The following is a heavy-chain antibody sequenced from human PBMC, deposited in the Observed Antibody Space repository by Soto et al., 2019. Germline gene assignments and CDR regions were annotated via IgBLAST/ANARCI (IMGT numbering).Heavy chain of an antibody. D-gene: IGHD5-18*01. CDR1: GASISSSDYY. CDR2: IYYRGRT. CDR3: ATHEGYSYGAPSGAFDI. J-gene: IGHJ3*02. V-gene: IGHV4-39*01. Sequence: PSETLSLTCTVSGASISSSDYYWAWIRQPPGKGLEWLASIYYRGRTYYNPSLKSRVTISADTSKNHFSLELSSVTAADTPLYYCATHEGYSYGAPSGAFDIWGLGTMVTVSS.